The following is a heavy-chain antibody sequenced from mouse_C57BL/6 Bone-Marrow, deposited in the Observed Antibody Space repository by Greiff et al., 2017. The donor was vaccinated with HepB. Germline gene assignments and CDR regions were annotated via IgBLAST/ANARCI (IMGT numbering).Heavy chain of an antibody. Sequence: EVQLQQSGPELVKPGASVKIPCKASGYTFTDYNMDWVKQSHGKSLEWIGDINPNNGGTIYNQKFKGKATLTVDKSSSTAYMELRSLTSEDTAVYYCAPGYSNYPFAYWGQGTLVTVSA. J-gene: IGHJ3*01. D-gene: IGHD2-5*01. CDR1: GYTFTDYN. CDR3: APGYSNYPFAY. CDR2: INPNNGGT. V-gene: IGHV1-18*01.